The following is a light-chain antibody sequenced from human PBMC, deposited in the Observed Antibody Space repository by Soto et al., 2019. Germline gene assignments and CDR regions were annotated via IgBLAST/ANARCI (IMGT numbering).Light chain of an antibody. CDR1: QSISSN. J-gene: IGKJ1*01. CDR3: QQYHDWPWT. CDR2: GAS. V-gene: IGKV3-15*01. Sequence: EIVMTQSPATLSVSPGERATVSCRASQSISSNLAWYQQKPGQSPRLLIYGASTRANDIPARFSGSGSGTECTLTISGLQSEDFAVYYCQQYHDWPWTFGQGTKVEIK.